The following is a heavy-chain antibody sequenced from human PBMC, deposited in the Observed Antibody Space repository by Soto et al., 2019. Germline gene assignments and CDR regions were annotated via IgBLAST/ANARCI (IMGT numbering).Heavy chain of an antibody. D-gene: IGHD4-17*01. CDR3: ARAFMTTVTYFDY. CDR1: GYTLTELS. CDR2: FDPEDGET. J-gene: IGHJ4*02. Sequence: ASVKVSCKVSGYTLTELSMHWVRQAPGKGLEWMGGFDPEDGETNYAQKFQGRVTMTTDTSTSTAYMELSSLRSDDTAVYYCARAFMTTVTYFDYWGQGTLVT. V-gene: IGHV1-24*01.